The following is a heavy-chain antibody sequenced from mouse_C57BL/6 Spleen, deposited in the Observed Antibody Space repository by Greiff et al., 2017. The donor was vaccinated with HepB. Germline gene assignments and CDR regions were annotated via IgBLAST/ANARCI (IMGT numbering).Heavy chain of an antibody. Sequence: QVQLQQPGAELVKPGASVKLSCKASGYTFTSYWMQWVKQRPGQGLEWIGEIDPSDSYTNYNQKFKGKATLTVDTSSSTAYMQLSSLTSEDSAVYYCARHTRGAMDYWGQGTSVTVSS. CDR1: GYTFTSYW. V-gene: IGHV1-50*01. CDR2: IDPSDSYT. CDR3: ARHTRGAMDY. J-gene: IGHJ4*01.